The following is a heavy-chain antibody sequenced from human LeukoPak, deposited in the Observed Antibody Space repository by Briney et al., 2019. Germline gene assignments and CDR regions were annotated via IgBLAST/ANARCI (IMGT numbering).Heavy chain of an antibody. D-gene: IGHD6-19*01. CDR2: IYYSGST. CDR1: GGSISSGGYS. J-gene: IGHJ6*04. CDR3: AKVQTGSGWYAVDV. V-gene: IGHV4-30-4*07. Sequence: SQTLSLTCAVSGGSISSGGYSWRWLRQPPGKELEWIGYIYYSGSTNYNPSLKSRVTISVDTSKNQFSLKLSSVTAADTAVYYCAKVQTGSGWYAVDVWGKGTTVTISS.